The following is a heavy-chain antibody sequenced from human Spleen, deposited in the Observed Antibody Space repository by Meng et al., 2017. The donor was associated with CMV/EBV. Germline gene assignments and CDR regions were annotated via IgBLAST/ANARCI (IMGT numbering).Heavy chain of an antibody. CDR3: ARAGAAVTTNFDF. CDR1: GYNFNIYG. D-gene: IGHD4-17*01. J-gene: IGHJ4*02. CDR2: VSAENSNT. Sequence: KAAGYNFNIYGITWVRQAPGQGLEWVGWVSAENSNTDYGQKFQGRITVTADTFTNTAYMEIRSLRSDDSAMYYCARAGAAVTTNFDFWGQGTLVTVSS. V-gene: IGHV1-18*01.